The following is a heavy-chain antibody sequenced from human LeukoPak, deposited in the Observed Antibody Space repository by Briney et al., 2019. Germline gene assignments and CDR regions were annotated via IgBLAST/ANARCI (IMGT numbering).Heavy chain of an antibody. CDR3: ATDRMWYSSSWYYFDY. CDR2: FDPEDGET. D-gene: IGHD6-13*01. Sequence: ASVKVSCKASGGTFSSYAISWVRQAPGQGLEWMGGFDPEDGETIYAQKFQGRVTMTEDTSTDTAYMELSSLRSEDTAVYYCATDRMWYSSSWYYFDYWGQGTLVTVSS. J-gene: IGHJ4*02. V-gene: IGHV1-24*01. CDR1: GGTFSSYA.